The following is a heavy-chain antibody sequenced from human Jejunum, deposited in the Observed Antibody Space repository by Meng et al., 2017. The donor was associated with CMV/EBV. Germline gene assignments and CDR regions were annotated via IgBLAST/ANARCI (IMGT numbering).Heavy chain of an antibody. Sequence: QVQLQQSGPGLVKPSQTLSLTCVLSGDSVSSNIAIWNWIRQSPSRGLEWLGRTYYRSRWNADYAVSVKSRITINPDTSKNQFSLQLNSVTPEDTAVYYCASTGPASRYFDKWGQGTLGTVSS. CDR3: ASTGPASRYFDK. V-gene: IGHV6-1*01. J-gene: IGHJ4*02. CDR2: TYYRSRWNA. CDR1: GDSVSSNIAI.